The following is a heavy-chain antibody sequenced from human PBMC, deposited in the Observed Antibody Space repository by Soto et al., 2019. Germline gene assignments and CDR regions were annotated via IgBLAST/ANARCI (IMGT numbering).Heavy chain of an antibody. D-gene: IGHD3-22*01. CDR3: AKDPPSYDDKGGYYSLNMDV. J-gene: IGHJ6*02. CDR1: GFAFSRYS. Sequence: EVQLLESGGGLVQPGGSLRLSCAASGFAFSRYSMTWVRQAPGKGLEWVSAISAGGGSTYYADSVKGRFTISRDNSKNTLYLQMNNLRAEETALYYCAKDPPSYDDKGGYYSLNMDVWGQGTTVTVSS. V-gene: IGHV3-23*01. CDR2: ISAGGGST.